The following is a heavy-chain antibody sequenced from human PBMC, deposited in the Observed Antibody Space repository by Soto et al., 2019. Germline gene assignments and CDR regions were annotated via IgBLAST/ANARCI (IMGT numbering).Heavy chain of an antibody. CDR2: ISTYNGDT. D-gene: IGHD3-16*01. Sequence: ASVKVSCKASGYTFTRSGISWVQQAPGQGLEWMGWISTYNGDTNYAQTFQGRVTMTTDTSTSTVHMEVRSLRSDDTAVYYCARMGDVPYYYYGMDVWGQGTTVTVSS. CDR3: ARMGDVPYYYYGMDV. CDR1: GYTFTRSG. J-gene: IGHJ6*02. V-gene: IGHV1-18*01.